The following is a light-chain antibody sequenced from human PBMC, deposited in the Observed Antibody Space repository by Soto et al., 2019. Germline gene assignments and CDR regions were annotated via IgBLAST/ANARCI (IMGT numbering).Light chain of an antibody. Sequence: QMTQSPSYLSASVGDTVTITCQASQDIRQYLKWYQQKPGKAPKLLIYDASNLGAGVPTRFSGSGSGTDFTFTITSLQPADVATYYCQQYDKNLSTFGQGTRLE. V-gene: IGKV1-33*01. CDR2: DAS. CDR3: QQYDKNLST. J-gene: IGKJ5*01. CDR1: QDIRQY.